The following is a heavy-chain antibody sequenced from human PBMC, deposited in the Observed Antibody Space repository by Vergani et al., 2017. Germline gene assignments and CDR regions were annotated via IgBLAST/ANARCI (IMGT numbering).Heavy chain of an antibody. V-gene: IGHV4-39*01. CDR2: IYYSGSN. J-gene: IGHJ5*02. D-gene: IGHD6-19*01. CDR3: AGHSTVEWLVKLGWIDP. Sequence: QLQLLESGPGLVKPSATLSLTCSVSGASIRSSNNYWGWIRQPPGKGLEWIARIYYSGSNYYNPSLKSRVTISVDTSRNQFSLKLSSVTAADTAVYFCAGHSTVEWLVKLGWIDPWGQGILVTVSS. CDR1: GASIRSSNNY.